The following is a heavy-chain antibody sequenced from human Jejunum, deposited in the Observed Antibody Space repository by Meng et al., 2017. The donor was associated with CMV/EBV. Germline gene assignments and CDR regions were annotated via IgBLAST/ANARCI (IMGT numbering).Heavy chain of an antibody. D-gene: IGHD4-17*01. CDR1: GTSISNYC. CDR3: ARECYGDQERASDY. Sequence: QVQLQEPGPGLVKPSETLSLTCTVSGTSISNYCWSWIRQTAEKGLEWIGRIHPRGNTDDNPSLKGRAVMSLDTSKNQLSLKLRPVTAADTAMYYCARECYGDQERASDYWGQGTLVTVSS. J-gene: IGHJ4*02. V-gene: IGHV4-4*07. CDR2: IHPRGNT.